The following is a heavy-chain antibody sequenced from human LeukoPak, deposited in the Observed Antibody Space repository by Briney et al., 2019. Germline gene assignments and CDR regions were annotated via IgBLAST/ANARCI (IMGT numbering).Heavy chain of an antibody. CDR2: ISSSGSTI. D-gene: IGHD7-27*01. V-gene: IGHV3-48*03. CDR1: GFTFSSYE. Sequence: GGSLRLSCAVSGFTFSSYERNWVRQAPGKGLGWVSYISSSGSTIYYADSVKGRFTISRDNAKNSLYLQMNSLRAEDTAVYYCARDLGNWGIREAYFDYWGQGTLVTVSS. J-gene: IGHJ4*02. CDR3: ARDLGNWGIREAYFDY.